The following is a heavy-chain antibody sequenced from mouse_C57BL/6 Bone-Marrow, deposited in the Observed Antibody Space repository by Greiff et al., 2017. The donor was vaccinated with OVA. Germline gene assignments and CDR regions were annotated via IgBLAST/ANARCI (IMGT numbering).Heavy chain of an antibody. V-gene: IGHV1-69*01. Sequence: VQLQQPGAELVMPGASVKLSCKASGYTFTSYWMHWVKQRPGQGLEWIGEIDPSDSYTNYNQKFKGKSTLTVDKSSSTAYMQLSSLTSEDSAVYYCARGVLYYYGYFGVWRTETRVTVST. J-gene: IGHJ1*03. CDR3: ARGVLYYYGYFGV. D-gene: IGHD1-1*01. CDR2: IDPSDSYT. CDR1: GYTFTSYW.